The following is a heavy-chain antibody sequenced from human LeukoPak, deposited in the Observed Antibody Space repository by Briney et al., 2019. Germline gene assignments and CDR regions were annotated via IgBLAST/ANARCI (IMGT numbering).Heavy chain of an antibody. J-gene: IGHJ4*02. V-gene: IGHV1-18*01. CDR3: ARGVDDFGDFCFDY. D-gene: IGHD4-17*01. Sequence: ASVKVSCKASGYTFTSYGISWVRQVPGQGLEWMGWISTYNGETNYAEKVQGRVTLTTDTSTNTAYMEMRSLRSDDTAIYYCARGVDDFGDFCFDYWGRGTQVTVSS. CDR2: ISTYNGET. CDR1: GYTFTSYG.